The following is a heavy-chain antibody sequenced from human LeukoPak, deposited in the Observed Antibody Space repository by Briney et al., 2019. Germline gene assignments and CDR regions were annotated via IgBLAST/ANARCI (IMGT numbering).Heavy chain of an antibody. D-gene: IGHD6-13*01. CDR1: GYTFTDYP. CDR2: LNPSGAST. Sequence: GASVKVSCKASGYTFTDYPMNWVRQAPGQGLEWMGILNPSGASTSSAQKFQGRVTMTSDTSTSTVFMESSSLRSDDTAVYYCAREVVVRGPGIAAAASGYWGQGTLVTVSS. J-gene: IGHJ4*02. V-gene: IGHV1-46*01. CDR3: AREVVVRGPGIAAAASGY.